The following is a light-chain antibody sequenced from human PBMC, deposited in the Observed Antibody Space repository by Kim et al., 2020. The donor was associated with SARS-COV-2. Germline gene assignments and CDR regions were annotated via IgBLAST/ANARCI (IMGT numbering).Light chain of an antibody. V-gene: IGLV3-19*01. CDR1: SLRSYY. CDR3: NSRDSSGNHQV. CDR2: GKN. Sequence: ALGKTGRITCQGDSLRSYYASWYQQKPGQAPVLVIYGKNNRPSGIPDRFSGSSSGNTASLTITGAQAEDEADYYCNSRDSSGNHQVFGTGTKVTVL. J-gene: IGLJ1*01.